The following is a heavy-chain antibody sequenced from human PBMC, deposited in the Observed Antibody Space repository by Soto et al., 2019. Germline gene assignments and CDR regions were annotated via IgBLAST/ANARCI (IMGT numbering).Heavy chain of an antibody. Sequence: QVQLQQWGAGLFKPSETLSLTCAVYGQSFSGHTWSWIRHSPGKGLEWIGEISQSGSTYYNPSLKTRGPISADPSKNQFSLTLNSVNAADTGVFYCARGSGIAVIPGELEDVHYDYWGQGTLVSVSS. CDR1: GQSFSGHT. D-gene: IGHD1-1*01. J-gene: IGHJ4*02. CDR2: ISQSGST. V-gene: IGHV4-34*01. CDR3: ARGSGIAVIPGELEDVHYDY.